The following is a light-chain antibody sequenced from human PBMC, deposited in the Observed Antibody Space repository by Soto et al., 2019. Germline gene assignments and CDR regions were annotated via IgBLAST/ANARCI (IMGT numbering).Light chain of an antibody. J-gene: IGLJ1*01. Sequence: SALTQPASMSGSPGQSITISCTGTSSDIGRYNFVSWYQHHPGKAPKLIIYDATKRPSGVSYRFSSSMSGNTASLTISGRQAEDEADYYCTSYTITSPYVFGTGTKVTVL. CDR3: TSYTITSPYV. CDR1: SSDIGRYNF. CDR2: DAT. V-gene: IGLV2-14*03.